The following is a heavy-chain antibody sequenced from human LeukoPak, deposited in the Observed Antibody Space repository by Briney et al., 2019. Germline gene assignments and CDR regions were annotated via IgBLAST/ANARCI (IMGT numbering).Heavy chain of an antibody. V-gene: IGHV1-8*01. CDR1: GYTFTSYD. CDR3: ARNGHYGSFYYYMDV. D-gene: IGHD3-10*01. CDR2: MNPNSGNT. Sequence: ASVKVSCKASGYTFTSYDINWVRQATGQGLEWMGWMNPNSGNTGYAQKFQGRVTMTRDTSINTAYLELNSLRSDDTAVYYCARNGHYGSFYYYMDVWGKGTTVTVSS. J-gene: IGHJ6*03.